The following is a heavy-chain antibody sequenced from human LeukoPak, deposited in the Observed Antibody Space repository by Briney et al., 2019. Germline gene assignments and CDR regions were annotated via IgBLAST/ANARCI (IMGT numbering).Heavy chain of an antibody. CDR3: ARVTATIPYYYMDV. D-gene: IGHD1-26*01. CDR2: IYTSRST. Sequence: PSETLSLTCTVSGGSISSYYWSWIRQPAGKGLEWIGRIYTSRSTNYNPSLKSRVTMSVDTSKNQISLKLSSVTAADTAVYYCARVTATIPYYYMDVWGKGTTVTVSS. CDR1: GGSISSYY. J-gene: IGHJ6*03. V-gene: IGHV4-4*07.